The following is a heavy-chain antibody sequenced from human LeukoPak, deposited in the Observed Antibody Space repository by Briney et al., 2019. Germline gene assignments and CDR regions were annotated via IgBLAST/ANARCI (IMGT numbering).Heavy chain of an antibody. CDR3: ARSRSGGTYYYYYYGMDV. V-gene: IGHV4-31*03. D-gene: IGHD1-14*01. Sequence: SETLSLTCTVSGGSISSGGYSWSWIRQHPGKGLEWIGYIYYSGSTYYNPSLKSRVTISVDTSKNQFSLKLSSVTAADTAVYYCARSRSGGTYYYYYYGMDVWGQGTTVTVSS. CDR1: GGSISSGGYS. CDR2: IYYSGST. J-gene: IGHJ6*02.